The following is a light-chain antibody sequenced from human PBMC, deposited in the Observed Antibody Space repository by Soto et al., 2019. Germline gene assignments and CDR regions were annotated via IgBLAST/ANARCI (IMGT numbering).Light chain of an antibody. Sequence: DIQMTQSPSTLSASVGDRVTITCRASHSISDWLAWYQQKPGKAPYLLIYKASNLESGVPSRFSGSGSGTEFTLTISSLQPDDFATYYCQQHNDYPITFGQGTRLE. V-gene: IGKV1-5*03. CDR2: KAS. CDR3: QQHNDYPIT. CDR1: HSISDW. J-gene: IGKJ5*01.